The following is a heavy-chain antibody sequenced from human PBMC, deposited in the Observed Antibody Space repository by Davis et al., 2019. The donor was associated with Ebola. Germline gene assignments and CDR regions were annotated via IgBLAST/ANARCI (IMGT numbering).Heavy chain of an antibody. Sequence: GSLRLSCAASGFTFNSYAMHWVRQAPGKGLEWVATISYDGNNKNYADPVKGRFTISRDYSKNTLYLQMNSLKAEDAAVYYCARDSRGTYFSSAFDIWGQGTMVTVSS. CDR3: ARDSRGTYFSSAFDI. V-gene: IGHV3-30-3*01. CDR2: ISYDGNNK. J-gene: IGHJ3*02. D-gene: IGHD1-26*01. CDR1: GFTFNSYA.